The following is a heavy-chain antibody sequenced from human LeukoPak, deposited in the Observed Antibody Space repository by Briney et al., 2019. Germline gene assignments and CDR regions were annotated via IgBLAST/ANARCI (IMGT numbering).Heavy chain of an antibody. D-gene: IGHD1-1*01. Sequence: GGSLRLSCAASGFTFSSYAMSWLRQAPGKGLECVSANSVNGGTIYYAVSVKGRSTISRDNYKNTLSLQLNSLRAEDTGVYYCAKEGPTGTTKFDYWGQGTLVTVSS. CDR3: AKEGPTGTTKFDY. V-gene: IGHV3-23*01. CDR2: NSVNGGTI. CDR1: GFTFSSYA. J-gene: IGHJ4*02.